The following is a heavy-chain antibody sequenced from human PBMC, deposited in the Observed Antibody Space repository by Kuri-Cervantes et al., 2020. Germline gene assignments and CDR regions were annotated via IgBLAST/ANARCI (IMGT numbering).Heavy chain of an antibody. CDR3: ASKEYYYDSSGYYTNWYFDL. J-gene: IGHJ2*01. CDR1: GGSISSYY. CDR2: IYYSGST. D-gene: IGHD3-22*01. Sequence: GSLRLSCTVSGGSISSYYWSWIRQPPGKGLEWIGYIYYSGSTNYNPSLKSRVTISVDTSKNQFSLKLSSVTAADTAVYYCASKEYYYDSSGYYTNWYFDLWGRGTLVTVSS. V-gene: IGHV4-59*12.